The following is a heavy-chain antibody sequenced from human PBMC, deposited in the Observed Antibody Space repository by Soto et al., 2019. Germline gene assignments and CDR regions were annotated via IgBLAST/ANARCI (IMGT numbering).Heavy chain of an antibody. CDR1: GDTYSSYE. CDR3: AREAAPHSSGWHH. V-gene: IGHV1-69*12. J-gene: IGHJ5*02. D-gene: IGHD6-19*01. CDR2: IVPVYGTA. Sequence: QVQLVQSGAEVKKHGSSVKVSCKASGDTYSSYEINWVRQAPGLGLEWMGGIVPVYGTANYAPKFQGRVTLIADVSTGTTYMELSSLRSEDTAVYFCAREAAPHSSGWHHWGQGTLVTVSS.